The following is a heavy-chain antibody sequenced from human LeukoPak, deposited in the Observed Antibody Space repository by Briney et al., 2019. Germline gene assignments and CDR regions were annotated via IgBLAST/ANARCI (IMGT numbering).Heavy chain of an antibody. CDR3: ARVSGRGNWFDP. J-gene: IGHJ5*02. CDR2: INPNSGGT. V-gene: IGHV1-2*06. Sequence: ASVKVSCGASGYTFTGYYMHWVRQAPGQGLEWMGRINPNSGGTNYAQKFQGRVTMTRDTSISTAYMELSRLRSDDTAVYYCARVSGRGNWFDPWGQGTLVTVSS. D-gene: IGHD2/OR15-2a*01. CDR1: GYTFTGYY.